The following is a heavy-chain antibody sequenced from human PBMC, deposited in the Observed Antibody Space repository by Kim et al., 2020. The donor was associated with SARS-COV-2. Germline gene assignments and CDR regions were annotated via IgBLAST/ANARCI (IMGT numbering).Heavy chain of an antibody. CDR2: INTNTGNP. D-gene: IGHD4-17*01. Sequence: ASVKVSCKASGYTFTSYAMNWVRQAPGQGLEWMGWINTNTGNPTYAQGFTGRFVFSLDTSVSTAYLQISSLKAEDTAVYYCAREGGDYGANWFDPWGQGTLVTVSS. CDR3: AREGGDYGANWFDP. CDR1: GYTFTSYA. J-gene: IGHJ5*02. V-gene: IGHV7-4-1*02.